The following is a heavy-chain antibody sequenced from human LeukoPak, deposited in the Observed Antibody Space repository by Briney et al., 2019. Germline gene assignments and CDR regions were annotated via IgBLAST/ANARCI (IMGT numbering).Heavy chain of an antibody. J-gene: IGHJ4*02. CDR2: FDPEDGET. CDR3: ATGGWQLVVFNY. V-gene: IGHV1-24*01. CDR1: GYTLTELS. D-gene: IGHD6-6*01. Sequence: ASVKVSCKVSGYTLTELSMHWVRQAPGKGLEWMGGFDPEDGETIYAQKFQGRVTMTEDTSTDTAYMELSSLRSEDTAVYYCATGGWQLVVFNYWGQGTLVTVSS.